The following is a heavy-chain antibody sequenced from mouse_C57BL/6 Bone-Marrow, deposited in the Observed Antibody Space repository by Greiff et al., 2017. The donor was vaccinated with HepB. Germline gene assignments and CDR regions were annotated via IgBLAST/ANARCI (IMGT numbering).Heavy chain of an antibody. V-gene: IGHV2-9-1*01. D-gene: IGHD1-1*01. CDR3: ARNSGDYYGSSHWYFDV. J-gene: IGHJ1*03. Sequence: VQLVESGPGLVAPSQSLSITCTVSGFSLTSYAISWVRQPPGKGLEWLGVIWTGGGTNYNSALKSRLSISKDNSKSQVILKRNSLQTDDTARYDCARNSGDYYGSSHWYFDVWGTGTTVTVSS. CDR1: GFSLTSYA. CDR2: IWTGGGT.